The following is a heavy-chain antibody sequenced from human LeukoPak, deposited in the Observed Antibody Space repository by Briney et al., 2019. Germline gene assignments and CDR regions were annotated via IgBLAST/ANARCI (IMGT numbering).Heavy chain of an antibody. Sequence: GGSLRLSCAASGFTFSSYAMSWVRQAPGKGLEWVSAISGSGGSTYYADSVKGRFTISRDNSKNTLYLQMNSLRAEDTAVYYCAKDADSSGWATQGSFDYWGQGTLVTVSS. CDR1: GFTFSSYA. D-gene: IGHD6-19*01. CDR3: AKDADSSGWATQGSFDY. V-gene: IGHV3-23*01. CDR2: ISGSGGST. J-gene: IGHJ4*02.